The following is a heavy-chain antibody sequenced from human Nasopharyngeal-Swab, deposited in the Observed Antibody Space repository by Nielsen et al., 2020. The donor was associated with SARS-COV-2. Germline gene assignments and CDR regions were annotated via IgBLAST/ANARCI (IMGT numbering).Heavy chain of an antibody. CDR2: INHSGST. V-gene: IGHV4-38-2*02. J-gene: IGHJ4*02. CDR3: ARGGGYYYDSSGYQLNFDY. D-gene: IGHD3-22*01. Sequence: SETLSLTCTVSGYSISSGYYWSWIRQPPGKGLEWIGEINHSGSTNYNPSLKSRVTISVDTSKNQFSLKLSSVTAADTAVYYCARGGGYYYDSSGYQLNFDYWGQGTLVTVSS. CDR1: GYSISSGYY.